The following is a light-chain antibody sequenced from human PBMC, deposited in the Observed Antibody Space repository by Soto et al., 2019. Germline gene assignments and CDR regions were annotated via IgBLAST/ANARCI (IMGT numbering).Light chain of an antibody. CDR2: GAS. V-gene: IGKV3-20*01. CDR1: QTVSSRS. J-gene: IGKJ2*01. Sequence: EIVLTQSPGTLSLSPGERATLSCRTSQTVSSRSLGWYQQRPGQAPRLLIYGASSRAPGISDRFSGSGSGTDFTLTISRLEPEDFAVYFCQQYGSSPYTFGQGTRLEIK. CDR3: QQYGSSPYT.